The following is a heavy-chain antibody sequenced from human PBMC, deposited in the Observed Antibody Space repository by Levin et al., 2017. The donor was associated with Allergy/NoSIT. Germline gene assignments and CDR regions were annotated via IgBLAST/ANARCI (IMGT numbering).Heavy chain of an antibody. D-gene: IGHD3-3*01. CDR3: ARGHLITIPINWFDP. CDR1: GYTFTGYY. CDR2: INPNSGGT. V-gene: IGHV1-2*02. J-gene: IGHJ5*02. Sequence: PGGSLRLSCKASGYTFTGYYMHWVRQAPGQGLEWMGWINPNSGGTNYAQKFQGRVTMTRDTSISTAYMELSRLRSDDTAVYYCARGHLITIPINWFDPWGQGTLVTVSS.